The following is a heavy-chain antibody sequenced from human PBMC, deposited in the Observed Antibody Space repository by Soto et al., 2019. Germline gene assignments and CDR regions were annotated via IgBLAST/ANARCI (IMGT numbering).Heavy chain of an antibody. J-gene: IGHJ6*03. CDR1: GFTFSSYS. V-gene: IGHV3-21*01. CDR3: ARGYGSGPDHYYYMDV. D-gene: IGHD3-10*01. Sequence: GGSLRLCCAASGFTFSSYSMNWVRQAPGKGLEWVSSISSSSSYIYYADSVKGRFTISRDNAKNSLYLQMNSLRAEDTAVYYCARGYGSGPDHYYYMDVWGKATTVTVSS. CDR2: ISSSSSYI.